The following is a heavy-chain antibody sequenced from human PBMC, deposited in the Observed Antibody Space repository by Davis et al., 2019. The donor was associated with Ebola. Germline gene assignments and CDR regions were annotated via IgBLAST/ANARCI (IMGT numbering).Heavy chain of an antibody. Sequence: SETLSLTCTVSGGSIISSSSYWGWIRQPPGKGLQWIGEINHSGNTNYNPSLKSRVTMSVDTSKNQFSLQLSSVTAADTAVYYCARGGYWAFDYWGQGGLVTVSS. D-gene: IGHD1-26*01. CDR3: ARGGYWAFDY. CDR2: INHSGNT. V-gene: IGHV4-39*07. CDR1: GGSIISSSSY. J-gene: IGHJ4*02.